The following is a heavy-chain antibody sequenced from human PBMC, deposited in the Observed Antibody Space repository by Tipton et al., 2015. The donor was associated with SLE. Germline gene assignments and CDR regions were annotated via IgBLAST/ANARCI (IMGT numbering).Heavy chain of an antibody. V-gene: IGHV3-23*01. D-gene: IGHD5-18*01. J-gene: IGHJ4*02. CDR3: AKTRYSYDFGY. CDR1: GFTFSSYA. Sequence: SLRLSCAASGFTFSSYAMSWVRQAPGKGLEWVSAISGSGGSTYYADSVKGRFTISRDNSKNTLYLQMNSLRAEGTAVYYCAKTRYSYDFGYWGQGTLVTVSS. CDR2: ISGSGGST.